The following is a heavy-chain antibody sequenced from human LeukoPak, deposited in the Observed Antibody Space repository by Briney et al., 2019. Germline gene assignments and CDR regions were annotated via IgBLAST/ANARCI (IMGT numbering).Heavy chain of an antibody. CDR2: INPNSGGT. CDR1: GYTFTGYY. Sequence: ASVKVSCKASGYTFTGYYMHWVRQAPGQGLEWMGRINPNSGGTNYAQNLQGRITMTTDTSTSTAYMELRSLASDDTAVYYCARDGYFDHWGQGTLVTVSS. CDR3: ARDGYFDH. J-gene: IGHJ4*02. V-gene: IGHV1-2*06.